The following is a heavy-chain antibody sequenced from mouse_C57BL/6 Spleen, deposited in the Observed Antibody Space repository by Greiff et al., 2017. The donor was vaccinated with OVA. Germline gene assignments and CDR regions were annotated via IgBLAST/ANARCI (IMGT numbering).Heavy chain of an antibody. V-gene: IGHV1-76*01. CDR1: GYTFTDYY. CDR3: ARVFTTHAMDY. Sequence: VKLMESGAELVRPGASVKLSCKASGYTFTDYYINWVKQRPGQGLEWIARIYPGSGNTYYNEKFKGKATLTAEKSSSTAYMQLSSLTSEDSAVYFCARVFTTHAMDYCGQGTSVTVSS. J-gene: IGHJ4*01. CDR2: IYPGSGNT. D-gene: IGHD1-1*01.